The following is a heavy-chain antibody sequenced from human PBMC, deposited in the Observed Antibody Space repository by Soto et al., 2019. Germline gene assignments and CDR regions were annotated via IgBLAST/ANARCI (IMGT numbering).Heavy chain of an antibody. CDR3: ARRGHVVVVTAALDY. D-gene: IGHD2-21*02. CDR1: GDTFTDYY. V-gene: IGHV1-46*01. J-gene: IGHJ4*02. CDR2: VNPSGGHT. Sequence: QVQLVQSGAEVKKPGASVKVSCKASGDTFTDYYIHWVRQAPGQGLEWMGTVNPSGGHTTYAQHFLGRMTMTRDTSTSTLYMELTSLTSADTAVYYCARRGHVVVVTAALDYWGQGTLVTVSS.